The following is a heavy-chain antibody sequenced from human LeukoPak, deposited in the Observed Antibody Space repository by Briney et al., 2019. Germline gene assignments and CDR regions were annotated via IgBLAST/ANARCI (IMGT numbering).Heavy chain of an antibody. D-gene: IGHD3-9*01. V-gene: IGHV1-46*01. J-gene: IGHJ6*03. CDR1: GYTSTSYY. CDR3: ARVRYDILTGYPYYYYYYMDV. Sequence: GASVKVSCKASGYTSTSYYMHWVRQAPGQGLEWMGIINPSGGSTSYAQKFQGRVTMTRDMSTSTVYMELSSLRSEDTAVYYCARVRYDILTGYPYYYYYYMDVWGKGTTVTVSS. CDR2: INPSGGST.